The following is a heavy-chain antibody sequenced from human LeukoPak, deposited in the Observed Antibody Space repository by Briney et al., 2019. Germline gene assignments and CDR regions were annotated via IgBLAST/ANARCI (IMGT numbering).Heavy chain of an antibody. Sequence: PGGSLRLSCAASGFTVSSNYMSWVRQAPGKGLEWVSVIYSGGSTYYADSVKGRYTISRGNSKNTLYLQMNSLRAEDTAKYYCAKSRGIYDPRGGRTFACWGQGTLVTVPP. V-gene: IGHV3-53*01. J-gene: IGHJ4*02. D-gene: IGHD5-12*01. CDR1: GFTVSSNY. CDR2: IYSGGST. CDR3: AKSRGIYDPRGGRTFAC.